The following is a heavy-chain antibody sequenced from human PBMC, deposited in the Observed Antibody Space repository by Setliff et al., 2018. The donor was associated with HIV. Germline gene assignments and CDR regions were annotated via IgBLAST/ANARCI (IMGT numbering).Heavy chain of an antibody. CDR3: ARGQWLAHGDYYYYMDV. CDR1: GYTFTDYF. V-gene: IGHV1-2*02. CDR2: VSPDNGNR. Sequence: ASVKVSCKSSGYTFTDYFMHWVRQAPGQGLEWMGWVSPDNGNRRILRRFQGRVTMTRDTSISTAYMELSSLRSDDTAVYYCARGQWLAHGDYYYYMDVWGKGTTVTVSS. D-gene: IGHD6-19*01. J-gene: IGHJ6*03.